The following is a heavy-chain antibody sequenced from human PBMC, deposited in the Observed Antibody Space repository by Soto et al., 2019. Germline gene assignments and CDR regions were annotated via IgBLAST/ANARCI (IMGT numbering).Heavy chain of an antibody. CDR1: RGTFGSYA. D-gene: IGHD3-10*01. J-gene: IGHJ4*02. CDR3: ARVKWFGEPLDY. V-gene: IGHV1-2*02. CDR2: INPNSGGT. Sequence: ASVKVSWKASRGTFGSYAMSWVRQAPGQGLEWMGWINPNSGGTNYAQKFQGRVTMTRDTSISTAYMELSRLRSDDTAVYYCARVKWFGEPLDYWGQGTLVTVSS.